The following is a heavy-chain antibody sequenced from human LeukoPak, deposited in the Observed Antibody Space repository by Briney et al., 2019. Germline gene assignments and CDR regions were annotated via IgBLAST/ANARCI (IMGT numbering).Heavy chain of an antibody. D-gene: IGHD5-18*01. J-gene: IGHJ3*02. CDR3: ARARSSYGYGDAFDI. V-gene: IGHV3-30*03. CDR1: GFTFSHYG. Sequence: GGSLRLSCAASGFTFSHYGIHWVRQAPGKGLEWVAVISYDGSSKYYADSVKGRFTISRDNSKNTLYLQMNSLRAEDTAVYYCARARSSYGYGDAFDIWGQGTMVTVSS. CDR2: ISYDGSSK.